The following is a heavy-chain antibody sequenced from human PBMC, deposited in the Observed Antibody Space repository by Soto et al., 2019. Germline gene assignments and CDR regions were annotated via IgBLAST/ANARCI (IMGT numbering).Heavy chain of an antibody. V-gene: IGHV1-3*01. Sequence: QVQLVQSGAEVKKPGASVKVSCKASGYTFTSYAMHWVRQAPGQRLEWMGWINAGNGNTKYSQKFQGRVTVTRDTSASTAYMELSSLRSEDTAVYYCARGNATVTTFAFDYWGQGTLVTVSS. CDR3: ARGNATVTTFAFDY. J-gene: IGHJ4*02. D-gene: IGHD4-17*01. CDR2: INAGNGNT. CDR1: GYTFTSYA.